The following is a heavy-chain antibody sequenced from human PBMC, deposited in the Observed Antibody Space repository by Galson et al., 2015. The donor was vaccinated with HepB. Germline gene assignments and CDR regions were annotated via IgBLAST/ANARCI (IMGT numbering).Heavy chain of an antibody. Sequence: CAISGDSVSNNTVVWNWIRQSPSRGLEWLGRTYYRSGWSNDYARPVKGRISVNPDTSNNQFSLQLNYMTPEDTAVYYCAKGAYWYFDLWGRGTPVTVSS. CDR3: AKGAYWYFDL. V-gene: IGHV6-1*01. CDR2: TYYRSGWSN. J-gene: IGHJ2*01. CDR1: GDSVSNNTVV.